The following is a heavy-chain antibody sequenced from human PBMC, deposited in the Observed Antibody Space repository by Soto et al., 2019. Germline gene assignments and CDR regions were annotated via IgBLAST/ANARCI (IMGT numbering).Heavy chain of an antibody. Sequence: QVQLVQSGAEVKKPGSSVKVSCKASGGTFSSYTITWVRQAPGQGLEWMGGIIPIFGSENYAQRFQGRVTITADESTNTAYMELSRLRSEDTAVYYCATRDYDYYGMDVWGQGTTVTVSS. CDR3: ATRDYDYYGMDV. J-gene: IGHJ6*02. CDR2: IIPIFGSE. V-gene: IGHV1-69*12. CDR1: GGTFSSYT.